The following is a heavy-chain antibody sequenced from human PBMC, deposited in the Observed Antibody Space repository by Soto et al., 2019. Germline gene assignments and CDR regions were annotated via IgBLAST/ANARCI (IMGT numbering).Heavy chain of an antibody. Sequence: PGGSLRLSCAASGFTFDDYAMHWVRQAPGKGLEWVSGISWNSGSIGYADSVKGRFTISRDNAKNSLYLQMNSLRAEDTALYYCAKDIVIHRLYYDFWSGFAPSGMDVWGQGTTVTVSS. J-gene: IGHJ6*02. CDR1: GFTFDDYA. D-gene: IGHD3-3*01. CDR2: ISWNSGSI. V-gene: IGHV3-9*01. CDR3: AKDIVIHRLYYDFWSGFAPSGMDV.